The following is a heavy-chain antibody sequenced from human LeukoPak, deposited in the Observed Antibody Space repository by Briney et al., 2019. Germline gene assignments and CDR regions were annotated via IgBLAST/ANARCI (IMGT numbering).Heavy chain of an antibody. CDR2: IGTAGDT. Sequence: GGSLRLSCAASGFTFSSYDVHWVRQATGKGLEWVSAIGTAGDTYYPGSVKGRFTISRENAKNSLYLQMNSLRAGDTAVYYCARGRFWSGYYPEAFDYWGQGTLVTVSS. V-gene: IGHV3-13*01. D-gene: IGHD3-3*01. CDR3: ARGRFWSGYYPEAFDY. CDR1: GFTFSSYD. J-gene: IGHJ4*02.